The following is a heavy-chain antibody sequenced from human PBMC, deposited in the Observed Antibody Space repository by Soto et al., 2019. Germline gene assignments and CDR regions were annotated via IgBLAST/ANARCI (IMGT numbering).Heavy chain of an antibody. J-gene: IGHJ4*02. CDR3: ARDQFSGYSSSWYARGRFDY. D-gene: IGHD6-13*01. CDR1: GFTFSSYG. CDR2: IWYDGSNK. Sequence: AGGSLRLSCAASGFTFSSYGMHWVRQAPGKGLEWVAVIWYDGSNKYYADSVKGRFTISRDNSKNTLYLQMNSLRAEDTAVYYCARDQFSGYSSSWYARGRFDYWGQGTLVTVSS. V-gene: IGHV3-33*01.